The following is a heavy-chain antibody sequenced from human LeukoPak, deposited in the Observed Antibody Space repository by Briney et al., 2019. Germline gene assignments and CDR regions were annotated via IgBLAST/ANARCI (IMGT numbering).Heavy chain of an antibody. CDR2: ISGETNNT. J-gene: IGHJ5*02. CDR3: AKRYSDGGFDP. CDR1: GLTFSNSA. D-gene: IGHD3-10*01. Sequence: GGSLRFSCVASGLTFSNSAMTWVRQGPGKGLEWVSSISGETNNTYYSDSVKGRFTVSRDNSKNTVFPQMNDLTIEDTAIYYCAKRYSDGGFDPWGQGTLVTVSS. V-gene: IGHV3-23*01.